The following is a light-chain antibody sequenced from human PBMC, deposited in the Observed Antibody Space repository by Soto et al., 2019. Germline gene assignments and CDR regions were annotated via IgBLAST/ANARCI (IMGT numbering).Light chain of an antibody. Sequence: VIWMTQSPSLLSASTGDRVTISCRMSQGISSYLAWYQQKPGKAPELLIYAASDLQAEVPSRFSGSGSGTDFTLTISSLQAEDFATYYCLQDHDYQWTFGQGTKVDIK. CDR3: LQDHDYQWT. CDR1: QGISSY. J-gene: IGKJ2*02. CDR2: AAS. V-gene: IGKV1D-8*03.